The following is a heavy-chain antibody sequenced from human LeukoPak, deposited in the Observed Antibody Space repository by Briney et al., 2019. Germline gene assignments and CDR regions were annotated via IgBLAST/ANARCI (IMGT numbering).Heavy chain of an antibody. CDR2: IKQDGSEK. V-gene: IGHV3-7*01. J-gene: IGHJ6*02. CDR1: GFTFSSCW. Sequence: PGGSLRLSCAASGFTFSSCWMNWVRQAPGKGLEWVANIKQDGSEKYYVDSVKGRFTISRDNAKNSLYLQMNSLRAEDTAVYYCARKSNILYYYYSMDVWGQGTTVTVSS. CDR3: ARKSNILYYYYSMDV.